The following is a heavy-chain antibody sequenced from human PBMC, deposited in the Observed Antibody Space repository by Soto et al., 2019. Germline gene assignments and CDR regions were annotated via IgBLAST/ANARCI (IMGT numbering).Heavy chain of an antibody. D-gene: IGHD3-3*01. V-gene: IGHV1-18*04. CDR1: GYTFTSYG. CDR2: ISAYNGNT. J-gene: IGHJ5*02. CDR3: ARGASNVSITIVGVALNGGFDP. Sequence: ASVKVSCKASGYTFTSYGISWVRQAPGQGLEWMGWISAYNGNTNYAQKLQGRVTMTTDTSTSTAYMELRSLRSDDTAVYYCARGASNVSITIVGVALNGGFDPWGQGTLVTVSS.